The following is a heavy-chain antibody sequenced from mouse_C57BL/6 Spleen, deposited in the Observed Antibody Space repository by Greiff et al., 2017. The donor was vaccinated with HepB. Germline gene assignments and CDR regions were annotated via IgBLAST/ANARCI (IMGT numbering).Heavy chain of an antibody. V-gene: IGHV1-50*01. D-gene: IGHD6-1*01. CDR3: ARLFAWFAY. CDR2: IDPSDSYT. CDR1: GYTFTSYW. J-gene: IGHJ3*01. Sequence: VQLQQPGAELVKPGASVKLSCKASGYTFTSYWMQWVKQRPGQGLEWIGEIDPSDSYTNYNQKFKGKATLTVDTSSSTAYMQLSSLTSEDSAVYYCARLFAWFAYWGQGTLVTVSA.